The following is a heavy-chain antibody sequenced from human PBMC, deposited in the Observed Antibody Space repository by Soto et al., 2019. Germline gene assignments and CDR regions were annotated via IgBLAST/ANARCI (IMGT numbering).Heavy chain of an antibody. V-gene: IGHV4-34*01. CDR1: GGSFSGYY. D-gene: IGHD3-22*01. CDR3: ARSYYDSTGFAVDP. CDR2: INHSGST. J-gene: IGHJ5*02. Sequence: SETLSLTCAFYGGSFSGYYWTWIRQPPGTGLEWVGEINHSGSTNYNPSLKSRVTISVDTSKNQFSMKLTSVTASDTAVYYCARSYYDSTGFAVDPWGQGTLVTVSS.